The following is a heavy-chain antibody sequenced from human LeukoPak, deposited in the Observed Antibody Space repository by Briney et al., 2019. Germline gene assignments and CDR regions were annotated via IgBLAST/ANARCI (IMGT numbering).Heavy chain of an antibody. CDR2: IRYDGSSK. CDR3: AKEAGTAYFDY. D-gene: IGHD6-19*01. CDR1: GFIFSSYG. J-gene: IGHJ4*02. Sequence: GGSLRLSCAASGFIFSSYGMHWVRQAPGKGLEWVAFIRYDGSSKYYIDSVKGRFTISRDNSKNTLYLQMNSLRPVDTAVYYCAKEAGTAYFDYWGQGTLVTVSS. V-gene: IGHV3-30*02.